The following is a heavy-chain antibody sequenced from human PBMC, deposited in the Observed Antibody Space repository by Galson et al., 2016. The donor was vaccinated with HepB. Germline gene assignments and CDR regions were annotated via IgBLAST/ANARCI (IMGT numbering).Heavy chain of an antibody. CDR3: VRVQVKRVTHTSNWFLGY. J-gene: IGHJ4*02. V-gene: IGHV3-30-3*01. CDR1: GFTFSNYA. D-gene: IGHD6-13*01. CDR2: ISYDGINR. Sequence: SLRLSCAGFGFTFSNYAMHWVRQAPGKGLDWVAFISYDGINRYYADSVKGRFTISRDDSKNTLYLQMDSLRGEDTALYYCVRVQVKRVTHTSNWFLGYWGQGSLVTVSS.